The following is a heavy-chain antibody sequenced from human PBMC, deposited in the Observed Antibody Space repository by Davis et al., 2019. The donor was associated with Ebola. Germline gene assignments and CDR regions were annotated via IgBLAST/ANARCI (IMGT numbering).Heavy chain of an antibody. CDR3: TRGRSFRDV. CDR2: INHSENT. V-gene: IGHV4-34*01. J-gene: IGHJ6*03. CDR1: GGSFSGYY. Sequence: SQTLSLTCAVYGGSFSGYYWGWIRQPPGKGLEWIGEINHSENTNYNPSLKSRVTISVDTSNNQFSLKLSSVTAADTAVYYCTRGRSFRDVWGRGTTVTVSS.